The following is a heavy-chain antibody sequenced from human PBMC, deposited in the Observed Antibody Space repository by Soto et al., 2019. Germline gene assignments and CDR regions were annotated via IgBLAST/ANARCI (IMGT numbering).Heavy chain of an antibody. CDR3: ARRGRSITIFGVVWPDYFDY. Sequence: SETLSLTCTVSGGSISSSSYYWGWIRQPPGKGLEWIGSIYYSGSTYYNPSLKSRVTISVDTSKNQFSLKLSSVTAADTAVYYCARRGRSITIFGVVWPDYFDYWGQGTLVTVSS. CDR1: GGSISSSSYY. V-gene: IGHV4-39*01. CDR2: IYYSGST. D-gene: IGHD3-3*01. J-gene: IGHJ4*02.